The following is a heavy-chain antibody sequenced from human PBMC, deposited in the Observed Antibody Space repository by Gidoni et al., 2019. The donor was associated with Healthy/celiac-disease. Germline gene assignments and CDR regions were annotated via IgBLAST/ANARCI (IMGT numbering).Heavy chain of an antibody. CDR1: GGTFSSYA. D-gene: IGHD7-27*01. Sequence: AEVKKPGSSVKVSCKASGGTFSSYAISWVRQAPGQGLEWMGGIIPIFGTANYAQKFQGRVTITADKSTSTAYMELSSLRSEDTAVYYCMRLTYYYYGMDVWGQGTTVTVSS. J-gene: IGHJ6*02. CDR2: IIPIFGTA. V-gene: IGHV1-69*06. CDR3: MRLTYYYYGMDV.